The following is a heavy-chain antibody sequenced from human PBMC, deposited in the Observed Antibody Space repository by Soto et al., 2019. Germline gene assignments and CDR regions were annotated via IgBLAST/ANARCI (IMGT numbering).Heavy chain of an antibody. V-gene: IGHV1-24*01. D-gene: IGHD3-3*01. Sequence: ASVKVSCKVSGYTLTELSMHWVRQAPGKGLEWMGGFDPEDGETIYAQKFQGRVTMTGDTSTDTAYMELSSLRSEDTAVYYCATGTRITIFGVVIKRRNNWFDPWGQGTLVTVSS. CDR2: FDPEDGET. CDR3: ATGTRITIFGVVIKRRNNWFDP. CDR1: GYTLTELS. J-gene: IGHJ5*02.